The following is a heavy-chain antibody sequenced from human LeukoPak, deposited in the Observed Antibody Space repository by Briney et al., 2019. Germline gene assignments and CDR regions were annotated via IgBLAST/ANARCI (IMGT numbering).Heavy chain of an antibody. CDR3: ARGLITVANTGPFDI. J-gene: IGHJ3*02. V-gene: IGHV1-2*02. Sequence: ASVKVSCKASGYTFTGYYIHWVRQAPGQGLEWMGWINPNSGGTNYAQKFQGRVTMTRDTSISTAYMELSRLRSDDTAVYYCARGLITVANTGPFDIWGQGTMVTVSS. D-gene: IGHD5-12*01. CDR1: GYTFTGYY. CDR2: INPNSGGT.